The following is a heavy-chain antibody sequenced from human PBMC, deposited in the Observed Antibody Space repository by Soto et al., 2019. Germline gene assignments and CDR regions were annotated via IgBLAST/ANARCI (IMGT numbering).Heavy chain of an antibody. D-gene: IGHD2-21*01. CDR3: ATYRRAMNSGPSPEH. CDR2: ISAYNGIT. Sequence: QVELVKSGAEVKKPGASVKVSCTASGYTFSNYGISWVRQSPGQGLQWMGWISAYNGITNYAQKLQGTVTMTTDKSTSTAYMELVSLKSDDTALYYCATYRRAMNSGPSPEHWGQGSLVTISS. V-gene: IGHV1-18*01. CDR1: GYTFSNYG. J-gene: IGHJ4*02.